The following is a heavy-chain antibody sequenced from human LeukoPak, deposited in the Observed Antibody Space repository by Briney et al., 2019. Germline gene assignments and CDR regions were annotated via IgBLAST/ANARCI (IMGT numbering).Heavy chain of an antibody. CDR1: GYTFTSYY. CDR3: VRGDNWFDP. Sequence: ASLKVSCKASGYTFTSYYMHWVRQAPGQGVEWMGIINPSGGSTSYAQKFQGRATMTRDTSTSTVYMELSSLRSEDTAVYYCVRGDNWFDPCGEGTLVTVSS. CDR2: INPSGGST. J-gene: IGHJ5*02. V-gene: IGHV1-46*01.